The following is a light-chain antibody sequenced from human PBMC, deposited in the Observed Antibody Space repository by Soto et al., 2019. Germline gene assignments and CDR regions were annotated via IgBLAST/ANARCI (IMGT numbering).Light chain of an antibody. V-gene: IGKV3-20*01. CDR2: GAS. J-gene: IGKJ1*01. CDR3: RQYGSAGT. CDR1: QSVSNNY. Sequence: EIVLTQSPGTLSLSLGERATLSCRASQSVSNNYLAWYQQKPCQAPSLLIYGASNSATGIPDKFSGSGSGADFTITSSRLEHDDFAVYYCRQYGSAGTFGQGTKVEIK.